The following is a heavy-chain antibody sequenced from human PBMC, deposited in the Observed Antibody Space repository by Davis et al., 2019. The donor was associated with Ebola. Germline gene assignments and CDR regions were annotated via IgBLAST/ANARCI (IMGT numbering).Heavy chain of an antibody. Sequence: AGSLSLSCADSVISFSSYAMTWVRQASGKGLEWVSAISGSGGTTYYAGSVKGRFTVSRDNSKKTMYLQMNSLRAEDTAVYYCARSGLSFGVVKYHYGMDVWGKGTTVTVSS. CDR2: ISGSGGTT. J-gene: IGHJ6*04. CDR3: ARSGLSFGVVKYHYGMDV. V-gene: IGHV3-23*01. D-gene: IGHD3-3*01. CDR1: VISFSSYA.